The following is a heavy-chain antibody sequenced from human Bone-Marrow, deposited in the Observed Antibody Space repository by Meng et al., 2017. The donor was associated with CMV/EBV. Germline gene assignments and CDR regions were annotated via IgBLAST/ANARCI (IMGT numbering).Heavy chain of an antibody. Sequence: QVTLVQFGAAVETPVGSVNVSCKVSGSSLTELCRHWVRQAPGKGLEWMGGFDHEDGETIYVQKFQGRVTMTEETSTDTAYMELSSLRSEDTAVYYCATVGEYPYYFDYWGQGTLVIVSS. D-gene: IGHD6-6*01. V-gene: IGHV1-24*01. CDR3: ATVGEYPYYFDY. CDR2: FDHEDGET. J-gene: IGHJ4*02. CDR1: GSSLTELC.